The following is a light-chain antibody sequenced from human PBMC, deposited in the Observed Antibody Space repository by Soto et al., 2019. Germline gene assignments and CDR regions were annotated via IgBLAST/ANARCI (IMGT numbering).Light chain of an antibody. J-gene: IGKJ1*01. CDR2: GAS. CDR3: QQYYNWPRT. CDR1: QSVSSY. Sequence: EIVLTQSPATLSLSPGEGATLSCRASQSVSSYLAWYQQKPGQAPRLVIHGASTRATGIPARFSGSGSGTEFTLTISSLQSEDFAVYFCQQYYNWPRTFGQGTKVDI. V-gene: IGKV3-15*01.